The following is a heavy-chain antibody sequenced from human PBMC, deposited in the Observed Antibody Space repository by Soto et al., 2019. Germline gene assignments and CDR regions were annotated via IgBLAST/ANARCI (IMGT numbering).Heavy chain of an antibody. CDR1: GFTFSSYW. CDR3: ARERGGYYYYYGMDV. J-gene: IGHJ6*02. CDR2: IKQDGSEK. D-gene: IGHD2-15*01. Sequence: GGSLRLSCAASGFTFSSYWMSWVRQAPGKGLEWVANIKQDGSEKYYVDSVKGRFTISRDNAKTSLYLQMNSLRAEDTAVYYCARERGGYYYYYGMDVWGQGTTVTVS. V-gene: IGHV3-7*01.